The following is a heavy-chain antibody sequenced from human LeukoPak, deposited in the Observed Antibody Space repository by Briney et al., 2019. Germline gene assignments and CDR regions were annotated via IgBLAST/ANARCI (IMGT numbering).Heavy chain of an antibody. V-gene: IGHV4-34*01. Sequence: SETLSLTCAVYGGSFSGYHWSWIPQPPREGVEWIGEINHSGSTNYNPSLKSRVTISVDTSKNQFSLKLSSVTAADTAVYYCARGWRWLRFDYWGQGTLVTVSS. CDR3: ARGWRWLRFDY. CDR1: GGSFSGYH. J-gene: IGHJ4*02. CDR2: INHSGST. D-gene: IGHD5-24*01.